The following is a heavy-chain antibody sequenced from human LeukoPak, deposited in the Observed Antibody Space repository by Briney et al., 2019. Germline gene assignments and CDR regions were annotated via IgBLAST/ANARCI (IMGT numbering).Heavy chain of an antibody. CDR1: GFTFSSYG. J-gene: IGHJ4*02. V-gene: IGHV3-30*02. CDR2: IRYDGSNK. Sequence: GGSLRLSCAASGFTFSSYGMHWVRQAPGKGLEGVAFIRYDGSNKYYADSVKGRFTISRDNSKNTLYLQMTSLRAEDTDVYYCAKDDRGVYSSSWYGIDYRGQGTLVTVSS. CDR3: AKDDRGVYSSSWYGIDY. D-gene: IGHD6-13*01.